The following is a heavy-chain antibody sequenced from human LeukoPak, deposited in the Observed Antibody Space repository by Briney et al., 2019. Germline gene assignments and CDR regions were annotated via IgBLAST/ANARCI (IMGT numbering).Heavy chain of an antibody. V-gene: IGHV4-30-2*01. Sequence: SETLSLTCAVSGGSISSGGYSWSWIRQPPGKGLGWIGYIYHSGNTYYNPSLKSRVTISVDRSKNQFSLKLSSVTAADTAVYYCARYCSGGSCYRDAFDIWGQGTMVTVSS. CDR2: IYHSGNT. CDR1: GGSISSGGYS. J-gene: IGHJ3*02. D-gene: IGHD2-15*01. CDR3: ARYCSGGSCYRDAFDI.